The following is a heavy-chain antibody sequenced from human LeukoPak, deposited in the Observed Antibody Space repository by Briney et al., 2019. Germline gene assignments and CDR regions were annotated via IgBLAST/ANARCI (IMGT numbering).Heavy chain of an antibody. CDR2: ISAYNGNT. CDR3: ARVSAGSSGYYRNDAFDI. CDR1: GYTFTSYG. V-gene: IGHV1-18*01. Sequence: ASVKVSCKASGYTFTSYGISWVRQAPGQGLEWMGWISAYNGNTNYAQKLQGRVTMTTDTSTSTAYMELRSLRSDDTAVYYCARVSAGSSGYYRNDAFDIWGQGTMVTVSS. J-gene: IGHJ3*02. D-gene: IGHD3-22*01.